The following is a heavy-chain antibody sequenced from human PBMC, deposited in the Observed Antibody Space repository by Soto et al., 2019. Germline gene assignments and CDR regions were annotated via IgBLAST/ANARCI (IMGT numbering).Heavy chain of an antibody. CDR2: IYPGDSDI. CDR3: ARLCFYGSGTYANWFDP. D-gene: IGHD3-10*01. J-gene: IGHJ5*02. V-gene: IGHV5-51*01. CDR1: GYSFNSFW. Sequence: GESLKISCQGSGYSFNSFWIGLVRQIPGKGLEWMGIIYPGDSDIRYSPSFQGQVTISADNSISTAYLQWSSLKASDTAMYYCARLCFYGSGTYANWFDPWGQGTLVTVSS.